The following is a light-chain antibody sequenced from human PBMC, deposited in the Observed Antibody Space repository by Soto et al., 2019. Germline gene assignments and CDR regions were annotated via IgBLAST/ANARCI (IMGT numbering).Light chain of an antibody. J-gene: IGKJ4*01. Sequence: EIVLTQSPATLSLSPGESATLSCRASQSISSYLAGYQQKPGQPPRLLIYDASNRATGIPARFSGGGTGTDFTLTISSLEPEDFAVYYCQQRSDWPPTFGGGTKVEIK. CDR1: QSISSY. V-gene: IGKV3-11*01. CDR3: QQRSDWPPT. CDR2: DAS.